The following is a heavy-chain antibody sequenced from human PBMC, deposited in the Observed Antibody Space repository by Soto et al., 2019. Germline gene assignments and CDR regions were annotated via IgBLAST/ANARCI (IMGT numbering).Heavy chain of an antibody. D-gene: IGHD5-18*01. V-gene: IGHV4-34*01. J-gene: IGHJ4*02. CDR1: GGSFSGYY. Sequence: SETLSLTCAVYGGSFSGYYWSWIRQPPGKGLEWIGEINHSGSTNYNPSLKSRVTISVDTSKNQFSLKLSSVTAADTAVYYCARGLVNSYGYSGKRYYFDYWGQGTLVTVSS. CDR2: INHSGST. CDR3: ARGLVNSYGYSGKRYYFDY.